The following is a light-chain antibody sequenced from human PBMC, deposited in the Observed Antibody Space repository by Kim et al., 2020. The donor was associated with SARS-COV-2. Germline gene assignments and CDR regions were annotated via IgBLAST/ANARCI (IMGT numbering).Light chain of an antibody. CDR3: QAWDSNTCV. J-gene: IGLJ1*01. Sequence: VSPGQTATTTCSGEKLGDKHTSWYQQRPGQSPILVIYQDKRRPSGIPERFSGSNSGNTATLTISETQTLDEADYFCQAWDSNTCVFGTGTKVTVL. V-gene: IGLV3-1*01. CDR2: QDK. CDR1: KLGDKH.